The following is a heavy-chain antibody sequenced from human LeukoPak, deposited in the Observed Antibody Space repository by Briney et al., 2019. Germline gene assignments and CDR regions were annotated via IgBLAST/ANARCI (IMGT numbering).Heavy chain of an antibody. J-gene: IGHJ5*02. D-gene: IGHD2-2*01. CDR1: GGTFSGYY. Sequence: SESLSLTCAVYGGTFSGYYWSWIRQPPGKGLEWIWEINHSGSTNYNPSLKSRVTISVDTSKNQFSLKLSSVTAADTAVYYCARTLSRYCSSTSCSRRWFDPWGQGTLVTVSS. CDR2: INHSGST. V-gene: IGHV4-34*01. CDR3: ARTLSRYCSSTSCSRRWFDP.